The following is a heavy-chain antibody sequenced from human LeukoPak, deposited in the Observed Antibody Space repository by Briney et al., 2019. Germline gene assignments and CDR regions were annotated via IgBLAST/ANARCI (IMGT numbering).Heavy chain of an antibody. Sequence: GESLKISCQASGYSFTSSWIGWARQMPGKGLEWMGITYPGDSNTRYSPSFQGQVTISADKSISSAYLQWSSLKASDTAMYYCVRSPACSSGTCYPNWFDPWGQGTLVTVSS. V-gene: IGHV5-51*01. CDR1: GYSFTSSW. CDR2: TYPGDSNT. D-gene: IGHD2-15*01. CDR3: VRSPACSSGTCYPNWFDP. J-gene: IGHJ5*02.